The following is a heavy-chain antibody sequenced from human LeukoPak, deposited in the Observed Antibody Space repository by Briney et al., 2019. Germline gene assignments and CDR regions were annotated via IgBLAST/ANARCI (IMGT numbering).Heavy chain of an antibody. Sequence: SVKVSCKASGGTFSSYSISWVRQAPGQGLEWMGRIIPIFDIDNYAQTFQGRVTIAADKYTSTAYMELRSLRSADTAVYFCARDFKESKLTHSLLFDLWGQGTLVTVPS. CDR2: IIPIFDID. CDR1: GGTFSSYS. D-gene: IGHD2-15*01. J-gene: IGHJ5*02. CDR3: ARDFKESKLTHSLLFDL. V-gene: IGHV1-69*04.